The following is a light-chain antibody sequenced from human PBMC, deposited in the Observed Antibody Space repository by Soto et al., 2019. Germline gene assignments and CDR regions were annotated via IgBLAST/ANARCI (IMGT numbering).Light chain of an antibody. J-gene: IGLJ3*02. V-gene: IGLV2-14*01. CDR2: EVR. CDR1: TNDIGGYTY. CDR3: GSDAGRDTPV. Sequence: QSALTQPASASGSPGQSITISCSGTTNDIGGYTYVSWYQHPPGNVPKVIIYEVRKPPSGVSNLFAGYNSGNTASLTISGLHEEDEADYYGGSDAGRDTPVFGGGTKLTVL.